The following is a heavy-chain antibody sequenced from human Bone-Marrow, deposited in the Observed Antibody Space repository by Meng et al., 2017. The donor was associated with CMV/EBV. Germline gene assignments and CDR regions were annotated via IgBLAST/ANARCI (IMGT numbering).Heavy chain of an antibody. CDR1: GYTFTNYG. V-gene: IGHV1-18*01. J-gene: IGHJ4*02. CDR3: ARGRMRADFDC. CDR2: FNGYNGDT. Sequence: ASVKVSCKASGYTFTNYGITWVRQAPGQGLEWMGWFNGYNGDTNYAQKAQGRVTVTIDTSTNTAYMEMRSLRSDDTAVYYCARGRMRADFDCWGQGTLVTVSS.